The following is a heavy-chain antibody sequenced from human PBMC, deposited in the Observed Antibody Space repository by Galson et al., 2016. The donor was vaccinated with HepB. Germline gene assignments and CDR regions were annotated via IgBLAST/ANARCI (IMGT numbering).Heavy chain of an antibody. V-gene: IGHV3-15*01. CDR3: TTSSTRGYTYGPSAY. CDR2: IKSYTDGGTT. CDR1: GFTFSRAW. D-gene: IGHD5-18*01. J-gene: IGHJ4*02. Sequence: SLRLSCAASGFTFSRAWMNWVRQAPGKGLEWVGRIKSYTDGGTTEYAAPMKGRFTFSRDESNNRLYLQMNILKTEDTAVYYCTTSSTRGYTYGPSAYWGRGTLVAVSS.